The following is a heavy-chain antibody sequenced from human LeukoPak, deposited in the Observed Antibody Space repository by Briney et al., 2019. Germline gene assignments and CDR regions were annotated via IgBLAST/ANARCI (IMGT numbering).Heavy chain of an antibody. Sequence: TGGSLRLSCAASGFVVSGDFMSWVRQAPGKGLEWVSVIYSDGSTYYADSVKGRFTISRDNSKNTLYLQMNSLRAEDTAVYYCARDGDDYYDSSGYFDYWGQGTLVTVSS. CDR1: GFVVSGDF. D-gene: IGHD3-22*01. CDR3: ARDGDDYYDSSGYFDY. V-gene: IGHV3-66*02. CDR2: IYSDGST. J-gene: IGHJ4*02.